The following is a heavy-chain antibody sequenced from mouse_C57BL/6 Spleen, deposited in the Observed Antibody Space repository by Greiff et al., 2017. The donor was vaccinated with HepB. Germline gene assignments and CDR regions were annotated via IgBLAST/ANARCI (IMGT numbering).Heavy chain of an antibody. V-gene: IGHV5-6*01. J-gene: IGHJ2*01. CDR1: GFTFSSYG. Sequence: EVKLVESGGDLVKPGGSLKLSCAASGFTFSSYGMSWVRQTPDKRLEWVATISSGGSYTYYPDSVKGRFTISRDNAKNTLYLQMSSLKSEDTAMYYCARHEDSFFDYWGQCTTLTVSS. D-gene: IGHD2-12*01. CDR3: ARHEDSFFDY. CDR2: ISSGGSYT.